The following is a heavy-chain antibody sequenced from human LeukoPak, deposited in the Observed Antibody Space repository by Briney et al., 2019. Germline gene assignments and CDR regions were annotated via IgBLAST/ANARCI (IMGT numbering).Heavy chain of an antibody. D-gene: IGHD3-16*01. CDR3: ARGDYYDGGGRNWFDP. J-gene: IGHJ5*02. V-gene: IGHV4-34*01. CDR1: GGSFSGYY. Sequence: SETLSLTCAVYGGSFSGYYWSWIRQTPGKGLEWIGEINHSGSTNYNPSPKSRVTISVDTSRNQFSLRLTSVTAADTAVYYCARGDYYDGGGRNWFDPWGQGTLVTVSS. CDR2: INHSGST.